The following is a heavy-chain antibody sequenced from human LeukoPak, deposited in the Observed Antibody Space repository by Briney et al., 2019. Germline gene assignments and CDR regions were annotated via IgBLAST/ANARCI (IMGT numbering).Heavy chain of an antibody. Sequence: SETLSLTCTVSGGSISSYYWSWIRQPPGKGLEWIGYIYYSGSTNYNPSLKSRVTISVDTSKNQFSLKLSSVTAADTAVYYCARVGGSNYYYYGMDVWGQGTTVTVSS. CDR1: GGSISSYY. J-gene: IGHJ6*02. D-gene: IGHD3-10*01. CDR3: ARVGGSNYYYYGMDV. CDR2: IYYSGST. V-gene: IGHV4-59*01.